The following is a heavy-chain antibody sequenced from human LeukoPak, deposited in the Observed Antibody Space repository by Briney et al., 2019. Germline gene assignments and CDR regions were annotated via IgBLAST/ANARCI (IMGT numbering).Heavy chain of an antibody. V-gene: IGHV1-69*05. CDR1: AGTFSSCA. CDR2: IIPIFGTA. Sequence: SVKLSCNAAAGTFSSCAISWGRHAPAQGLEWMGGIIPIFGTANYAQKFQGRVTITTDESTSTAYMELSSLRSEDTAVYYFASLEVTGTTYYYYYMDVWGKGTTVTVSS. D-gene: IGHD1-7*01. CDR3: ASLEVTGTTYYYYYMDV. J-gene: IGHJ6*03.